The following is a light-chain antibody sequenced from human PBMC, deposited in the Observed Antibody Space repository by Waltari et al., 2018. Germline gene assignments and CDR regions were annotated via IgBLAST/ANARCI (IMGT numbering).Light chain of an antibody. V-gene: IGLV2-11*01. CDR1: SSDVGGYNY. Sequence: QSALTQPRSVSGSPGQPVTIPCTGPSSDVGGYNYVSWYQQHPGKAPKLMIYDVSKRPSGVPDRFSGYKSDNTASLTISGLQAEDEADYYCCSQAGRNTYVFGTGTKVTVL. CDR3: CSQAGRNTYV. J-gene: IGLJ1*01. CDR2: DVS.